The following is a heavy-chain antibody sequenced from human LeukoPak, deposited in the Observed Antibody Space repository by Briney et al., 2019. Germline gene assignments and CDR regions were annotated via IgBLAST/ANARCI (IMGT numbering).Heavy chain of an antibody. CDR2: ISSSSSTI. D-gene: IGHD5-24*01. CDR3: AREEMAVSGYFDY. Sequence: GGSLRLSCAASGFTFSSYSMNWVRQAPGKGLEWVSYISSSSSTIYYADSVKGRFTISRDNAKNSLYLQMNSLRADDTAVYYCAREEMAVSGYFDYWSQGILVTVSS. V-gene: IGHV3-48*01. J-gene: IGHJ4*02. CDR1: GFTFSSYS.